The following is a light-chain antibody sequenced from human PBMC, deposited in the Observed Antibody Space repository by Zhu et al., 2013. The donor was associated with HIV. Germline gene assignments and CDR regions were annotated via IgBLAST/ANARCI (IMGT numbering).Light chain of an antibody. CDR1: YTDVGAYDY. J-gene: IGLJ1*01. V-gene: IGLV2-14*01. Sequence: QSALTQPASVSGAPRQSITISCTGAYTDVGAYDYVSWYQQHPGKAPKLIIFEVSHRPSGVSDRFSGSKSGITASLTISGLQTEDEADYYCSSYTSSRTRVFGTGTKVTVL. CDR3: SSYTSSRTRV. CDR2: EVS.